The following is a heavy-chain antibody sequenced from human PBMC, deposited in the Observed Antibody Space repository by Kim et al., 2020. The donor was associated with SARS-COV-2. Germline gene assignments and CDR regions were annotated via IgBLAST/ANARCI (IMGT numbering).Heavy chain of an antibody. CDR3: AKRGSGFHFDY. V-gene: IGHV3-23*01. D-gene: IGHD3-22*01. J-gene: IGHJ4*02. CDR1: GVTFSSYG. Sequence: GGSLRLSCAASGVTFSSYGMSWVRQVPGKGLEWVSAINDRGDTTNYADSVKGQFTIYRDNSNNALYLQMNSLRAADTAVYYCAKRGSGFHFDYWGQGTLVTVSS. CDR2: INDRGDTT.